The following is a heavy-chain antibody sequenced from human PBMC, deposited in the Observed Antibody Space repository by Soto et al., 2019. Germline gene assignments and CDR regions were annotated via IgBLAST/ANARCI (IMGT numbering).Heavy chain of an antibody. Sequence: QVPLVQSGAEVKKPGASVKVSCKASGYTFTGYYMHWVRQAPGQGLEWMGWINPNNGVTNYAQKFQGRVTMARDTSISTAYMELSRLRSADTAVYFCAKDSYYDILTGYSRNAFDIWGQGTMVTVSS. J-gene: IGHJ3*02. CDR3: AKDSYYDILTGYSRNAFDI. CDR1: GYTFTGYY. V-gene: IGHV1-2*02. CDR2: INPNNGVT. D-gene: IGHD3-9*01.